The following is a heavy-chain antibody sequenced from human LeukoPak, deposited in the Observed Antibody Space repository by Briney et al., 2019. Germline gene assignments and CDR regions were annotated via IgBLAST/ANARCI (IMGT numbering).Heavy chain of an antibody. V-gene: IGHV4-4*09. Sequence: SETLSLTCTVSGDSVGGFSWNWIRQPPGKGLEWIGFIYHNGSAYYNPSLKSRSAISVDSSMKHFSLELKSVTAADTAVYYCAKSVGYLSTYNWFDPWGPGTLVIVSS. CDR1: GDSVGGFS. CDR2: IYHNGSA. D-gene: IGHD5-18*01. CDR3: AKSVGYLSTYNWFDP. J-gene: IGHJ5*02.